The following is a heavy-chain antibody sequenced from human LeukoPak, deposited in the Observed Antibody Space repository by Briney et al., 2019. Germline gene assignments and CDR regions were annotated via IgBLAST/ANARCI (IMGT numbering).Heavy chain of an antibody. J-gene: IGHJ5*02. CDR3: ATGPRNDP. D-gene: IGHD1-14*01. CDR2: VHPDNGNT. V-gene: IGHV1-8*01. CDR1: GYPFTKWE. Sequence: PSVKVSCKTSGYPFTKWEINWGRQAAGQGLEWLGWVHPDNGNTYYAERFRGRVTMSRDTSTTTAYMELSGLRSNDTAVYFCATGPRNDPWGQGTLVTVSS.